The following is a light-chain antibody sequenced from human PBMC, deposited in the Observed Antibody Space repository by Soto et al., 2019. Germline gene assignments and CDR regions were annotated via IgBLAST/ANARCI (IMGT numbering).Light chain of an antibody. CDR1: ETLISF. V-gene: IGKV3-15*01. CDR2: GAS. CDR3: QSYNDRPFA. Sequence: EIVLTQSPATLSVSPGERVTLSCRASETLISFLAWYQQKPGQAPRLLIYGASTRATGVPARFSGSGSATDFTLTISSLQSEDFAVYYCQSYNDRPFAVGQGTKLEI. J-gene: IGKJ2*01.